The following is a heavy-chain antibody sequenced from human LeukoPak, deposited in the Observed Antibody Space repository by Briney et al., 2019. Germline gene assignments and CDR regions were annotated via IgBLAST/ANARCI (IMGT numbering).Heavy chain of an antibody. D-gene: IGHD3-10*01. CDR2: INSDGSST. CDR3: ARVLLWFGDLYGMDV. Sequence: PGRSLRLSCAASGFTFSSYWMHWVRQAPGKGLVWVSRINSDGSSTSYADSVKGRFTISRDNAKNTLYLQMNSLRAEDTAVYYCARVLLWFGDLYGMDVWGQGTTVTVSS. CDR1: GFTFSSYW. J-gene: IGHJ6*02. V-gene: IGHV3-74*01.